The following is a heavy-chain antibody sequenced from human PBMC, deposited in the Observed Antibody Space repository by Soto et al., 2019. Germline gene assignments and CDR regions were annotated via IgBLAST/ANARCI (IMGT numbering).Heavy chain of an antibody. CDR2: ISSSSSTI. J-gene: IGHJ3*02. V-gene: IGHV3-48*01. Sequence: GGSLRLSCAASGFTFSSYSMNWVRQAPGKGLEWVSYISSSSSTIYYADSVKGRFTISRDNAKNSLYLQMNSLRAEDTAVYYCARVLRSDYGDYEGGLDAFDIWGQGTMVTVSS. CDR3: ARVLRSDYGDYEGGLDAFDI. CDR1: GFTFSSYS. D-gene: IGHD4-17*01.